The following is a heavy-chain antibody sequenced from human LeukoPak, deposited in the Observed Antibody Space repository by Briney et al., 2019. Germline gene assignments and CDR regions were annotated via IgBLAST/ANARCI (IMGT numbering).Heavy chain of an antibody. CDR1: GGTFSNYA. V-gene: IGHV1-69*01. Sequence: SVKVSCKASGGTFSNYAINWVRQAPGPGLEWMGGIIPIFGTANYAQAFQGRVTITADESTSTVYMELSSLKSDDTAVYYCARGWDYDSGGRPTAYVYWGQGTLVTVSS. J-gene: IGHJ4*02. D-gene: IGHD3-22*01. CDR2: IIPIFGTA. CDR3: ARGWDYDSGGRPTAYVY.